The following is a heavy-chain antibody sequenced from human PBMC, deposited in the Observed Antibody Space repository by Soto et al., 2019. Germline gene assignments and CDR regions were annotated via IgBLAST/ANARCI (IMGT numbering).Heavy chain of an antibody. Sequence: PGGSLRLSCTASGFDFSGSEMNWFRQAPGKGLEWVAYITGSGGAMFHADSVKGRFSISRGNAKNSLFLEMNNLTADDAGVYYCAKVAPFILGSPFWGQGTLVTVSS. CDR1: GFDFSGSE. CDR2: ITGSGGAM. J-gene: IGHJ4*02. D-gene: IGHD2-21*01. V-gene: IGHV3-48*03. CDR3: AKVAPFILGSPF.